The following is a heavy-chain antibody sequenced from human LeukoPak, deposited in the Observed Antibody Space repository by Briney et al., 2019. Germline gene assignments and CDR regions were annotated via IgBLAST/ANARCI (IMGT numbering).Heavy chain of an antibody. CDR3: ARAQTTYCGGDCPLDY. Sequence: GGSLRLSCAASGFTFSSYEMNWVRQAPGKGLEWVSYISSSGSTIYYADSVKGRFTISRDNAKNSLYLQMNSLRAEDTAVYYCARAQTTYCGGDCPLDYWGQGTLVTVSS. CDR1: GFTFSSYE. J-gene: IGHJ4*02. D-gene: IGHD2-21*02. V-gene: IGHV3-48*03. CDR2: ISSSGSTI.